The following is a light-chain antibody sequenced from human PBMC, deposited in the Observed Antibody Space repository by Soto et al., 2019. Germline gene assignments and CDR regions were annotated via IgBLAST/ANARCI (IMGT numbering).Light chain of an antibody. V-gene: IGKV1-39*01. CDR2: AAS. CDR3: QQSYSTPA. CDR1: QSLSSR. J-gene: IGKJ1*01. Sequence: DIQLTQSPSTLSASVGDRVTLTCRAAQSLSSRLAWYQHRPGKAPKLLIYAASSLQSGVPSRFSGSGSGTDSTLTISSLQPEDFATYYCQQSYSTPAFGQGTKVDIK.